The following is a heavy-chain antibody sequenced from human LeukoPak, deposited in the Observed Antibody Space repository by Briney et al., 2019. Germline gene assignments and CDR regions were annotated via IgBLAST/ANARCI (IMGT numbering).Heavy chain of an antibody. CDR2: IKQDGSEK. CDR1: GFTFSSYS. V-gene: IGHV3-7*04. CDR3: ARGLQRYCSGGSCASDI. J-gene: IGHJ3*02. Sequence: PGGSLRLSCAASGFTFSSYSMSWVRQAPGKGLEWVANIKQDGSEKYYVDSVKGRFTISRDNAKNSLDLQMNSLRVEDTAVYYCARGLQRYCSGGSCASDIWGQGTMVTVSS. D-gene: IGHD2-15*01.